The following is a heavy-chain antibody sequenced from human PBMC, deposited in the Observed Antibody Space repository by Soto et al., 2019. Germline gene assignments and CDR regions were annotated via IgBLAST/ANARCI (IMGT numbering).Heavy chain of an antibody. Sequence: PSETLSLTCAVSDGSISSSNWWSWVRQPPGKGLEWIGEIYHSGSTNYNPSLKSRVTISVDKSKNQFSLKLSSVTAADTAVYYCARDDPAVAGDFDYWGQGTLVTVSS. J-gene: IGHJ4*02. CDR3: ARDDPAVAGDFDY. V-gene: IGHV4-4*02. CDR1: DGSISSSNW. CDR2: IYHSGST. D-gene: IGHD6-19*01.